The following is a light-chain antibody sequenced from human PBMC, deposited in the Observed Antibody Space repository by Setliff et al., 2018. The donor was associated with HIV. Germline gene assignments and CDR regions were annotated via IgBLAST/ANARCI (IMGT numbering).Light chain of an antibody. CDR1: SSDVGDYNY. CDR3: FSYAGSVYV. V-gene: IGLV2-11*01. Sequence: QSALTQPASVSGSPGQSITFSCTGTSSDVGDYNYVSWYQQHPGKVPKLIISDVTKRPSGVPDRFSGSKSGNTASLIISGLQTEDEADYYCFSYAGSVYVFGTGTKVTVL. J-gene: IGLJ1*01. CDR2: DVT.